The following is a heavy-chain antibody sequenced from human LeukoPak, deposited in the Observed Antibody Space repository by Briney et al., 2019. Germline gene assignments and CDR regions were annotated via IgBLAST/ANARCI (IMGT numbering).Heavy chain of an antibody. D-gene: IGHD3-22*01. CDR2: IYYSGST. V-gene: IGHV4-31*03. CDR1: GGSISSGGYY. Sequence: PSETLSLTCTVSGGSISSGGYYWRWLRQHPGKGLEWIGYIYYSGSTYYNPYLKSRVTISVDTSKNQFSLKLSSVTAADTAVYYCACGDYYDSSGYSLPFDYWGQGTLVSVSS. CDR3: ACGDYYDSSGYSLPFDY. J-gene: IGHJ4*02.